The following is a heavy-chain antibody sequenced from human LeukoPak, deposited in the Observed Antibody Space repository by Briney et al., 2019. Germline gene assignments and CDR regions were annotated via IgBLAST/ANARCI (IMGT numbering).Heavy chain of an antibody. CDR3: ARGRPTYDFWSGYYADY. CDR2: INHNGRT. J-gene: IGHJ4*02. Sequence: PSETLSLTCAVYGGPFSGYYWSWIRQPPGKGRQWIGEINHNGRTNYNPSLKSRVTISVDTSKNQFSLKLNSVTAADTAVYYCARGRPTYDFWSGYYADYWGQGTLVTVSS. CDR1: GGPFSGYY. D-gene: IGHD3-3*01. V-gene: IGHV4-34*01.